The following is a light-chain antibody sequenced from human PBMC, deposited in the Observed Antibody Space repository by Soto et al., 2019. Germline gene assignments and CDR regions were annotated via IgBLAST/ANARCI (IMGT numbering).Light chain of an antibody. CDR1: QTISSW. Sequence: DIQMTQFPSTLSGPVGERVTITCRASQTISSWLAWYQQKPGKAPKLLIYKASTLKSGVPSRFSGSGSGTEFTLTISSLQPDDFATYYCQHYNSYSEAFGQGTKVDIK. CDR3: QHYNSYSEA. J-gene: IGKJ1*01. V-gene: IGKV1-5*03. CDR2: KAS.